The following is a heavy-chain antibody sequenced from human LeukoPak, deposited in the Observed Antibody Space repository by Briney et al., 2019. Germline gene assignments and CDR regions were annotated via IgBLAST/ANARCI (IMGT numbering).Heavy chain of an antibody. D-gene: IGHD4-23*01. CDR2: INPNSGGT. CDR3: ARAKGVTVTPGPRHKTPNWFDP. CDR1: GYTFTGYY. J-gene: IGHJ5*02. V-gene: IGHV1-2*02. Sequence: ASVKVSCKASGYTFTGYYMHWVRQAPGQGLEWMGWINPNSGGTNYAQKSQGRVTMTRDTSISTAYMELSRLRSDDTAVYYCARAKGVTVTPGPRHKTPNWFDPWGQGTLVTVSS.